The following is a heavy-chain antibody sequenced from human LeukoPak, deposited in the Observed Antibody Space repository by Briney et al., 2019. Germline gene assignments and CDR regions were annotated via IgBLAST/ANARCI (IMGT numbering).Heavy chain of an antibody. CDR2: TSTFNSRT. V-gene: IGHV1-18*01. J-gene: IGHJ4*02. Sequence: ASVKVSCKDSGYSFTRYGIYWVRQAPGQGLEWMGWTSTFNSRTHTARNFQGRVTMTTDTSTTTAYLDVSGRTSNDTAVYYCAREALNSGAWIYWGQGSLVIVSS. D-gene: IGHD6-25*01. CDR3: AREALNSGAWIY. CDR1: GYSFTRYG.